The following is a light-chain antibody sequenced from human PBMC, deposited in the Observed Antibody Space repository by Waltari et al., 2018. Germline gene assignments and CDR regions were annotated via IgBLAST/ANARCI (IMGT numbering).Light chain of an antibody. CDR2: EDD. Sequence: QSALTQPASVSGSPGQSITISCTGTSSDIGKFNHVSWYQQHPGKAPKLIIFEDDKLPFGVSSRFSASKSGNTASLIIAGLQVDDEADYFCCSYAGDVTYVFGAGTKVTVL. J-gene: IGLJ1*01. CDR3: CSYAGDVTYV. CDR1: SSDIGKFNH. V-gene: IGLV2-23*01.